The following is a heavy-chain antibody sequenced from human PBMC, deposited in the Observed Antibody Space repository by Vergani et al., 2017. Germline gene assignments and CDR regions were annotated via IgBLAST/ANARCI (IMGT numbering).Heavy chain of an antibody. D-gene: IGHD6-13*01. CDR2: INAGNGNT. Sequence: QVQLVQSGAEVKKPGASVKVSCKASGYTFTSYAMHWVRQAPGQRLEWMGWINAGNGNTKYSQKFQGRVTITRDTSASTAYMELSSLRSEDTAVYYCAREPLAAARPYYYMDVWGTGTTVTVSS. CDR1: GYTFTSYA. J-gene: IGHJ6*03. V-gene: IGHV1-3*01. CDR3: AREPLAAARPYYYMDV.